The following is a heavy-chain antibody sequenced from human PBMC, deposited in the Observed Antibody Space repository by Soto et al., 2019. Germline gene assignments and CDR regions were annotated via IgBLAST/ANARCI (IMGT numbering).Heavy chain of an antibody. D-gene: IGHD6-13*01. V-gene: IGHV1-69*13. J-gene: IGHJ6*02. CDR3: ARAQGIAAAGFMYYGMDV. CDR2: IIPIFGTG. Sequence: VKVSCKASGGTLRSYAVILVGQAPGQGLEWRGGIIPIFGTGKNAQKFQGRVTITADESTSTAYMELSSLRSEDTAVYYCARAQGIAAAGFMYYGMDVWGQGSTVTVYS. CDR1: GGTLRSYA.